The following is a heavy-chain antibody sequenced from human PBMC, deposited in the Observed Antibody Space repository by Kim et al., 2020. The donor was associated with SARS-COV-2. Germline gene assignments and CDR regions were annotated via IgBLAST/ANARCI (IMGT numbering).Heavy chain of an antibody. Sequence: YYTESVKSRFTISRDNSKNTLYLEMNSLRADDTAVYYCGLTNTGTNYFDYWGQGTLVTVSS. CDR3: GLTNTGTNYFDY. V-gene: IGHV3-23*01. D-gene: IGHD1-1*01. J-gene: IGHJ4*02.